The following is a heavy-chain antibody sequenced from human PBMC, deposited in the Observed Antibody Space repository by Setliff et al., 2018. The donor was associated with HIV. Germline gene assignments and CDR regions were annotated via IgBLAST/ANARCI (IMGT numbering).Heavy chain of an antibody. Sequence: ASVKVSCKASGYTFTSYYMHWVRQAPGQGLEWMGIVNPSGGSTSYAQKFQGRVTITAAKSTSTAYMQLSSLRSEDTAVYYCARDEGSGWPLDYWGQGTLVTVSS. CDR1: GYTFTSYY. V-gene: IGHV1-46*01. D-gene: IGHD6-19*01. CDR2: VNPSGGST. CDR3: ARDEGSGWPLDY. J-gene: IGHJ4*02.